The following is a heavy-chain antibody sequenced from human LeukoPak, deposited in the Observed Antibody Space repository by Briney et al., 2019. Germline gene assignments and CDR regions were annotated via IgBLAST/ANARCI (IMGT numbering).Heavy chain of an antibody. CDR3: ATIKVRANNYDTDGFEY. D-gene: IGHD3-10*01. Sequence: GGSLRLSCAASGFSVSSNYMSWVRQAPGKGLEWVSVIYSDGSTYYADSVKGRFTISRDNSKNTLYLQMNSLRAEDTAVYYCATIKVRANNYDTDGFEYWGQGTLVTVSS. V-gene: IGHV3-66*01. CDR1: GFSVSSNY. CDR2: IYSDGST. J-gene: IGHJ4*02.